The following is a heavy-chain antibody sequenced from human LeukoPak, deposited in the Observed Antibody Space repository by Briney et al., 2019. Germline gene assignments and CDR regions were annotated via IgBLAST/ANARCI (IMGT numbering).Heavy chain of an antibody. D-gene: IGHD5-12*01. J-gene: IGHJ5*02. CDR3: ARDLGYGGFDWAP. V-gene: IGHV4-4*02. CDR2: IHHSGST. Sequence: SGTLSLTCAVSGGCISSSNWWSWVGQPPGKGLQWIGEIHHSGSTNYNPSLKSRVTISVDKSKNQFSLKLSSVTAADTAVYYCARDLGYGGFDWAPWGQGTLVTVSS. CDR1: GGCISSSNW.